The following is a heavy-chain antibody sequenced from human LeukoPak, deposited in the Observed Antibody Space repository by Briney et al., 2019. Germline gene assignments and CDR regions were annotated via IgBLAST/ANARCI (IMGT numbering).Heavy chain of an antibody. CDR3: AREVTFGGVIVTNYYYYMDV. CDR2: IKPDGSEK. J-gene: IGHJ6*03. D-gene: IGHD3-16*02. V-gene: IGHV3-7*01. Sequence: GGSLRLSCAASGFPFSDYWMTWVRLAPGKGLEWVANIKPDGSEKYYVDAVKGRFAISRDNAEKSLYLQMNSLRAEDTAVYYCAREVTFGGVIVTNYYYYMDVWGKGTTVTVSS. CDR1: GFPFSDYW.